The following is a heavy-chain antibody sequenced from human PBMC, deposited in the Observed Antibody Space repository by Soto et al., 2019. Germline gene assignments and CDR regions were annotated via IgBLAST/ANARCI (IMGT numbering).Heavy chain of an antibody. Sequence: DVQLVESGGGLVQPGGSLRRSCAVSGFSFSSAWMTWIRQAPGKGLERVAIMNEDGSERYYVDSVKGRFTISRDNAKNALFLQMNSLRVEDTAVYFCARDRAYRRFDYWCQGSLVTVSS. CDR1: GFSFSSAW. D-gene: IGHD4-4*01. J-gene: IGHJ4*02. CDR3: ARDRAYRRFDY. CDR2: MNEDGSER. V-gene: IGHV3-7*03.